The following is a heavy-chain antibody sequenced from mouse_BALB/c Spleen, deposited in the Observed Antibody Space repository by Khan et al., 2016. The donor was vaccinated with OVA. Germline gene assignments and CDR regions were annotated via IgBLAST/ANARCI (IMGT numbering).Heavy chain of an antibody. J-gene: IGHJ4*01. CDR3: SRVDSRYNYAIDY. D-gene: IGHD2-4*01. CDR1: GYSITSDYA. Sequence: EVQLQESGPGLVKPSQSLSLTCTVTGYSITSDYAWNWIRQFPGNKLEWMGYISSSGSTNYNPALKSRTSITRDTSKNQFFLQLNSVTTEDTATYYGSRVDSRYNYAIDYWGQGTSVTVSS. V-gene: IGHV3-2*02. CDR2: ISSSGST.